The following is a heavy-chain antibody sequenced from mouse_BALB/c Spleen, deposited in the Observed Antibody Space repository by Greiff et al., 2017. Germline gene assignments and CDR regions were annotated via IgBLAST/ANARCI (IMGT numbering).Heavy chain of an antibody. CDR3: ARADYGNYGMDY. J-gene: IGHJ4*01. Sequence: EVQVVESGPELVKPGASMKISCKASGYSFTGYTMNWVKQSHGKNLEWIGLINPYNGGTSYNQKFKGKATLTVDKSSSTAYMELLSLTSEDSAVYYCARADYGNYGMDYWGQGTSVTVSS. CDR2: INPYNGGT. V-gene: IGHV1-18*01. D-gene: IGHD2-1*01. CDR1: GYSFTGYT.